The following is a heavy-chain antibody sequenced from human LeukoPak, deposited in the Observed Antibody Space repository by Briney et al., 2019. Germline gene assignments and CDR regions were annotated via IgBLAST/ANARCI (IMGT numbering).Heavy chain of an antibody. D-gene: IGHD3-10*01. CDR3: AKGGDDSIDY. V-gene: IGHV3-30*02. CDR2: IRYDGSNK. CDR1: GFTFSNYG. J-gene: IGHJ4*02. Sequence: PGGSLRLSCVASGFTFSNYGMHWVRHAPGKGLEWVTFIRYDGSNKYYADSVKGRFTISRDNSKNTLYLQMNSLRAEDTAVYYCAKGGDDSIDYWGQGTLVTVSS.